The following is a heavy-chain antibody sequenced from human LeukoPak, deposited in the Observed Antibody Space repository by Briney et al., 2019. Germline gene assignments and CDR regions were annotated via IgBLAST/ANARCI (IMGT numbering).Heavy chain of an antibody. CDR2: IYYSGST. CDR1: GGSISSYY. J-gene: IGHJ5*02. Sequence: SETLSLTCTVSGGSISSYYWSWIRQPPGKGLEWIGYIYYSGSTYYNPSLKSRVTISVDTSKNQFSLRLSSVTAADTALYYCARERISGGWFDPWGQGTLVTVSS. CDR3: ARERISGGWFDP. V-gene: IGHV4-59*12. D-gene: IGHD2-15*01.